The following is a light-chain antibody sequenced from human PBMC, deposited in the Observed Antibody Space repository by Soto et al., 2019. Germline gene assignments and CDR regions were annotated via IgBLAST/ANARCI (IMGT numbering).Light chain of an antibody. J-gene: IGKJ4*01. V-gene: IGKV3-15*01. CDR3: QQYNTWPPLT. CDR1: QIVSSN. CDR2: GAS. Sequence: EIVMTQSPATLSVSPGERATLSCRASQIVSSNLAWYQQKPGQAPRLLLYGASTRATGIPARFSGSGSGTEFTLTISSLQSEDFAVYYCQQYNTWPPLTFGGGTKVEIK.